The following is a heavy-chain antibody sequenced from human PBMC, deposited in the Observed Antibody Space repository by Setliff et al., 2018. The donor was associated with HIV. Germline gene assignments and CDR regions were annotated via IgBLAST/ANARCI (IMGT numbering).Heavy chain of an antibody. Sequence: GGSLRLSCAASGFIFDDYAMHWVRQVPGKGLEWVALISWNGGTTNYADSVKGRFTISRDSSKNSLYLQMNSLRTEDTALYYCAKDTLPASARGSSMDVWGKGTTVTVSS. CDR1: GFIFDDYA. CDR3: AKDTLPASARGSSMDV. J-gene: IGHJ6*03. V-gene: IGHV3-43*01. CDR2: ISWNGGTT.